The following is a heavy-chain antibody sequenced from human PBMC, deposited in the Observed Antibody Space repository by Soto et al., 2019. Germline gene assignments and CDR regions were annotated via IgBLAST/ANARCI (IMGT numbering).Heavy chain of an antibody. CDR1: GFTFSSYS. Sequence: PGGSLRLSCAASGFTFSSYSMNWVRQAPGKGLEWVSSISSSSSYIYYADSVKGRFTISRDNAKNSLYLEMNSLRPEDTAVYYCAKYAGSGSHFDSWGQGTLVTV. V-gene: IGHV3-21*01. CDR3: AKYAGSGSHFDS. CDR2: ISSSSSYI. D-gene: IGHD3-3*01. J-gene: IGHJ4*02.